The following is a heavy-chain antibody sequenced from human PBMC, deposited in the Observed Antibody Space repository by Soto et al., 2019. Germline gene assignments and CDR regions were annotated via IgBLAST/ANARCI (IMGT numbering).Heavy chain of an antibody. CDR1: GFTFISSA. CDR3: AAASGTSGGYYGMDV. J-gene: IGHJ6*02. Sequence: QMQLVQSGPEVKKPGTSVKVTCKTSGFTFISSAMQWVRQARGQRLEWIDWIVVGSGHTNYAQKFQERVTITRYMSTTTAHMELRSLRSEDTAVYYCAAASGTSGGYYGMDVWGQGTTVTVSS. CDR2: IVVGSGHT. D-gene: IGHD1-1*01. V-gene: IGHV1-58*02.